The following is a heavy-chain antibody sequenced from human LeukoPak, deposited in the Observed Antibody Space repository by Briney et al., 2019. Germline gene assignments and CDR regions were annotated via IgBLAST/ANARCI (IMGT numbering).Heavy chain of an antibody. J-gene: IGHJ4*02. Sequence: GGSLRLSCAASGFTFSSYAMSWVRQAPGKGLEWVSAISGSGGTTYYADSVKGRFTISRDNAKNSLYLQMNSLRAEDTAVYYCARSPDGPDYWGQGTLVTVSS. V-gene: IGHV3-23*01. CDR2: ISGSGGTT. CDR1: GFTFSSYA. CDR3: ARSPDGPDY.